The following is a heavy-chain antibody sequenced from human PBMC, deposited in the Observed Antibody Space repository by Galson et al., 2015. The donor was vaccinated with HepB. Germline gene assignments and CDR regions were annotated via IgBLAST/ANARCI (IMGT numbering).Heavy chain of an antibody. CDR3: AHSAYDYIWGSYRWGDY. J-gene: IGHJ4*02. Sequence: PALVKPTQTLTLTCTFSGFSLSTSGVGVGWIRQPPGKALEWLALIYWDDDKRYSPSLKSRLTITKDTSKNQVVLTMTNMDPVDTATYYCAHSAYDYIWGSYRWGDYWGQGTLVTVSS. D-gene: IGHD3-16*02. CDR2: IYWDDDK. V-gene: IGHV2-5*02. CDR1: GFSLSTSGVG.